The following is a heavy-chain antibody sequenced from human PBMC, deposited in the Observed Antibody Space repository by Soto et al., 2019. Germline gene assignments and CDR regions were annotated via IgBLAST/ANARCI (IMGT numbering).Heavy chain of an antibody. D-gene: IGHD6-19*01. J-gene: IGHJ5*02. CDR3: ARETQWLNWFDP. CDR1: GFTFSSYS. CDR2: ISSSSSTI. Sequence: EVQLVESGGGLVQPGGSLRLSCAASGFTFSSYSMNWVRQAPGKGLEWVSYISSSSSTIYYADSVKGRFTISRDNAKNSRYLKMNSLRAEDTAVYYCARETQWLNWFDPWGQGTLVTVSS. V-gene: IGHV3-48*01.